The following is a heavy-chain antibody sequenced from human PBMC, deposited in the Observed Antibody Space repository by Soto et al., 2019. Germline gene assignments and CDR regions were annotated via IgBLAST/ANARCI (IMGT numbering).Heavy chain of an antibody. D-gene: IGHD3-3*01. Sequence: SVKVSCKASGGTFSSYAISWVRQAPGQGLEWMGGIIPIFGTANYAQKFQGRVTITADESTSTAYMELSSLRSEDMAVYYCARGRDFWSGSYNWFDPWGQGTLVTSPQ. CDR3: ARGRDFWSGSYNWFDP. CDR1: GGTFSSYA. J-gene: IGHJ5*02. CDR2: IIPIFGTA. V-gene: IGHV1-69*13.